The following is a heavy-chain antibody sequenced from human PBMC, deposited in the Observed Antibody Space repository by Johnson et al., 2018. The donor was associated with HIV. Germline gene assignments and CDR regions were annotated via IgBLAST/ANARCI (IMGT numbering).Heavy chain of an antibody. CDR3: ARDREDPSDSYGAFDI. CDR2: ISYDGSKK. CDR1: GFTFSAYA. D-gene: IGHD5-18*01. V-gene: IGHV3-30*04. Sequence: QVQLVESGGGLVKPGRSLRLSCAASGFTFSAYAIHWVRQAPGKGLEWVAVISYDGSKKYYADSVKGRFTISRDNSKNTLYLQMNSLRAEDTAVYYCARDREDPSDSYGAFDIWGQGTMVTVSS. J-gene: IGHJ3*02.